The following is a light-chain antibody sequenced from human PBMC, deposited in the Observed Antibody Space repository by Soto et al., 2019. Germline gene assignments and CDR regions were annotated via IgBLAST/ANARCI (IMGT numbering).Light chain of an antibody. CDR3: QQYNSYSGT. Sequence: DSQMTQPPSTLSASVGDRVTITCRASQSISSWLAWYQQKPGKAPKLLIYDASSLESGVPSRFSGSGSGTEFTLTISSLQPDDFATYYCQQYNSYSGTFGQGTKV. J-gene: IGKJ1*01. CDR1: QSISSW. CDR2: DAS. V-gene: IGKV1-5*01.